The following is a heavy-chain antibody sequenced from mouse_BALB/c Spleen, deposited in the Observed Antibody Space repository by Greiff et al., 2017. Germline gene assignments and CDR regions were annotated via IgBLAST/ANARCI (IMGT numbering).Heavy chain of an antibody. CDR3: APEAASFAY. V-gene: IGHV14-1*02. Sequence: VQLQQSGAELVRPGALVKLSCKASGFNIKDYYMHLVKQRPEQGLEWIGWIDPENGNTIYDPKFQGKASITADTSSNTAYLQLSSLTSEDTAVYYCAPEAASFAYWGQGTLVTVSA. CDR2: IDPENGNT. J-gene: IGHJ3*01. CDR1: GFNIKDYY. D-gene: IGHD6-1*01.